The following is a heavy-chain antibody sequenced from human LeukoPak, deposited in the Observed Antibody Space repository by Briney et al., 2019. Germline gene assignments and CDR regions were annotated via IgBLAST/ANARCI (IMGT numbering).Heavy chain of an antibody. CDR2: IYYTGTT. CDR1: GGSVRSYY. CDR3: AREVTGTSGSFDY. D-gene: IGHD6-19*01. Sequence: SETLSLTCTVSGGSVRSYYWTWMRQPPGKELEWLGYIYYTGTTNYNPSLKSRLTISVDTSKDHFSLKLSSVTAADTAVYYCAREVTGTSGSFDYWGQGTLVTVSS. J-gene: IGHJ4*02. V-gene: IGHV4-59*02.